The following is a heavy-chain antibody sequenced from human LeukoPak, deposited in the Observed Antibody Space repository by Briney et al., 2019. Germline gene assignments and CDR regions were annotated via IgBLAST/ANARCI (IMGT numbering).Heavy chain of an antibody. CDR3: ATDRIGYQLSDY. CDR1: GFTFSSYA. D-gene: IGHD2-2*01. V-gene: IGHV3-23*01. Sequence: GGSLRLSCAASGFTFSSYAMSWVRQAPGKGLEWVSAISGSGGSTYYADSVKGRFTISRDNSKSTLYLQMNSLRAEDTAVYYCATDRIGYQLSDYWGQGTLVTVSS. J-gene: IGHJ4*02. CDR2: ISGSGGST.